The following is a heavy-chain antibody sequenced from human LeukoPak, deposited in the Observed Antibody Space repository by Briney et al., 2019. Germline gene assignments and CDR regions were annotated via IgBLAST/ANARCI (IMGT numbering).Heavy chain of an antibody. D-gene: IGHD4/OR15-4a*01. CDR2: VSGSGNGI. Sequence: GGSLRLSCAASGFTFHDFEMNWVRQAPGKGQEWVSCVSGSGNGIHYGDSVKGRFTISRDNAKSSLYLQMNSMRAEDTAIYYCATKVPGSSHFSSWGQRTLVTVSS. J-gene: IGHJ4*02. CDR1: GFTFHDFE. V-gene: IGHV3-48*03. CDR3: ATKVPGSSHFSS.